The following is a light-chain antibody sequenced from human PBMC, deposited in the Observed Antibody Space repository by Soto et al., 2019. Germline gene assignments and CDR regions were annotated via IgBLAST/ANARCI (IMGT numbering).Light chain of an antibody. CDR1: QSLLHTDGKTY. CDR2: EGF. Sequence: EIVVTQTPPSLSVTPGQSASISCRTSQSLLHTDGKTYLYWYLQKPGQPPHLLVYEGFNQFSGVPDRFSGSGSGTDFTLKISRVEAEDCGVYYCLQTFQLPLTFGGGTKVEI. J-gene: IGKJ4*01. V-gene: IGKV2D-29*01. CDR3: LQTFQLPLT.